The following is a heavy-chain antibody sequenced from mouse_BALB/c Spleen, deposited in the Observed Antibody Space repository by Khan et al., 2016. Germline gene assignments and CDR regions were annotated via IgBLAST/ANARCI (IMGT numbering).Heavy chain of an antibody. CDR1: GDSITSGH. D-gene: IGHD1-2*01. CDR3: ATWDYYGSAFAY. CDR2: ISHSGDS. J-gene: IGHJ3*01. Sequence: EVQLQESGPSLAKPSQTLSLTCSVTGDSITSGHWNWIRKFPGNKFDFMGYISHSGDSYYNPPLKSRISITRDTSKNQYYLQLSSVTTENTATYYCATWDYYGSAFAYWGQGTLVTVSA. V-gene: IGHV3-8*02.